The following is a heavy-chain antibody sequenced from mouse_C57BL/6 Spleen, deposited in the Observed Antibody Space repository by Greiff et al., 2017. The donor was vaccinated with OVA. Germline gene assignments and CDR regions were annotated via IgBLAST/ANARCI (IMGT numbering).Heavy chain of an antibody. CDR1: GYSFTSYY. J-gene: IGHJ4*01. D-gene: IGHD4-1*01. CDR3: ATNWYYAMDY. Sequence: QVQLQQSGPELVKPGASVKISCKASGYSFTSYYIHWVKQRPGQGLEWIGWIYPGSGNTKYNEKFKGKATLTADTSSSTAYMQLSSLTSEDSAVYYCATNWYYAMDYWGQRTSVTVSS. V-gene: IGHV1-66*01. CDR2: IYPGSGNT.